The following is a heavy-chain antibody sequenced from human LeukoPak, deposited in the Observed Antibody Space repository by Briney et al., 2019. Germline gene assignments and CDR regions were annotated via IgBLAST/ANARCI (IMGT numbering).Heavy chain of an antibody. Sequence: SETLSLTCAVYGGSFSGYYWSWIRQPPGKGLEWIGEINHSGSTNCNPSLKSRVTISVDTSKNQFSLKLSSVTAADTAVYYCARESGFGAYGMDVWGQGTTVTVSS. CDR2: INHSGST. CDR1: GGSFSGYY. CDR3: ARESGFGAYGMDV. D-gene: IGHD3-10*01. V-gene: IGHV4-34*09. J-gene: IGHJ6*02.